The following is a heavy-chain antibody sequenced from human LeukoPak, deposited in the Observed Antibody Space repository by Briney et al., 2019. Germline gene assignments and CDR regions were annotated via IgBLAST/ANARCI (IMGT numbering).Heavy chain of an antibody. Sequence: PGGSLRLSCAASGFTFSSYGMHWVRQAPGKGLEWVSVITFDGSNKYYADSVKGRFTISRDNPKNTLYLQMNSLRAEDTAVYYCARDRGISGRYGSDYWGQGTLVTVSS. V-gene: IGHV3-30*03. J-gene: IGHJ4*02. CDR2: ITFDGSNK. D-gene: IGHD6-19*01. CDR1: GFTFSSYG. CDR3: ARDRGISGRYGSDY.